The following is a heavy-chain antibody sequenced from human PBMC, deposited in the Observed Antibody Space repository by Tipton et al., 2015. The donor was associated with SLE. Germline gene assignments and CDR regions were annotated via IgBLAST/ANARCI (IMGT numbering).Heavy chain of an antibody. D-gene: IGHD4-11*01. J-gene: IGHJ4*02. Sequence: TLSLTCTVSGGSISSSSYYWGWIRQPPGKGLGWIGSIYYSGSTNYNPSLTSRVTMSVDTSKNQFSLKLSSVTAADMAVYYCARGGTVVDYWGQGTLVTVSS. V-gene: IGHV4-39*07. CDR3: ARGGTVVDY. CDR2: IYYSGST. CDR1: GGSISSSSYY.